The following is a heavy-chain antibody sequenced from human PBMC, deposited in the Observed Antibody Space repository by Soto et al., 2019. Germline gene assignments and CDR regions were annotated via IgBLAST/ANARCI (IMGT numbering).Heavy chain of an antibody. J-gene: IGHJ3*02. V-gene: IGHV3-23*01. CDR2: ISGSGGST. CDR1: GFTFSSYA. D-gene: IGHD3-22*01. CDR3: AKGGSYYYDSSGYYPDAFDI. Sequence: PGGSLRLSCAASGFTFSSYAMSWVRQAPGKGLEWVSAISGSGGSTYYADSVKGRFTISRDNSKNTLYLQMNSLRAEDTAVYYCAKGGSYYYDSSGYYPDAFDIWGQGTVVTVSS.